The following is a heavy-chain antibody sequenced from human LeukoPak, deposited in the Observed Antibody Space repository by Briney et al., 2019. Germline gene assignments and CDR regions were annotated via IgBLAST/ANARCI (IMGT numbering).Heavy chain of an antibody. V-gene: IGHV3-7*01. CDR3: ARDGNSGYDSDYYYGMDV. CDR1: GFTFSSYW. CDR2: IKQDGSEK. J-gene: IGHJ6*04. Sequence: GGSLRLSCAASGFTFSSYWMSWVRQAPGKGLEWVANIKQDGSEKYYVDSVKGRFTISRDNAKNSLYLQMNSLRPEDTAVYYCARDGNSGYDSDYYYGMDVWGKGTSVTVSS. D-gene: IGHD5-12*01.